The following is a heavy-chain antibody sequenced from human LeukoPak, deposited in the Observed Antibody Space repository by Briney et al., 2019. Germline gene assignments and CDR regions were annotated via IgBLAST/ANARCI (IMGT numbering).Heavy chain of an antibody. CDR3: ASSSCSGGSCYPSAWFDP. D-gene: IGHD2-15*01. CDR1: GGSISSGGYY. V-gene: IGHV4-31*03. J-gene: IGHJ5*02. CDR2: IYYSGST. Sequence: SETLSLTCTVSGGSISSGGYYWSWIRRHPGKGLEWIGYIYYSGSTYYNPSLKSRVTISVDTSKNQFSLKLSSVTAADTAVYYCASSSCSGGSCYPSAWFDPWGQGTLVTVSS.